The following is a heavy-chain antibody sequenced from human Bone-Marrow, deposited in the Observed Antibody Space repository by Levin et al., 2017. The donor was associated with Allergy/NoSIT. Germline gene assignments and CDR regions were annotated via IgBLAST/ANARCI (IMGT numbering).Heavy chain of an antibody. CDR2: INQDGNDK. CDR1: GLTFGNYW. Sequence: VASVKVSCAASGLTFGNYWMNWVRQAPGKGLEWVANINQDGNDKKYVDSVKGRFTISSDNAKNSVYLQMSSLRVEDTALYYCARTSLRLGESYWGQGTLVTVSS. V-gene: IGHV3-7*01. CDR3: ARTSLRLGESY. D-gene: IGHD3-16*01. J-gene: IGHJ4*02.